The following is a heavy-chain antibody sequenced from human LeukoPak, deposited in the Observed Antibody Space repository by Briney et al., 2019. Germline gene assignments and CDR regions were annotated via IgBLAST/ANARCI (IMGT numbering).Heavy chain of an antibody. CDR1: GFTFSSYA. V-gene: IGHV3-30*04. Sequence: GRSLRLSCAASGFTFSSYAMHWVRQAPGKGLEWVAVIPYDGSNKYYADSVKGRFTISRGNSKNTLYLQMNSLRAEVTAVYYCARSLQGYCSGGSCLFDYWGQGTLVTVSS. CDR2: IPYDGSNK. CDR3: ARSLQGYCSGGSCLFDY. J-gene: IGHJ4*02. D-gene: IGHD2-15*01.